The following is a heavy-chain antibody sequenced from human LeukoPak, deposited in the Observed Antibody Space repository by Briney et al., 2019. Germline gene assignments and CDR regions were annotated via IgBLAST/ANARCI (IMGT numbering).Heavy chain of an antibody. V-gene: IGHV4-59*08. J-gene: IGHJ4*02. Sequence: PSETLSLTCSVSHDSISNYYWSWIRQPPGKGLEWIGYVYVSGSTDYNPSLKRRVAMSLDTSKNQFSLKLSSVTAADTAVYYCARGNYDSSGYYFGYWGQGTLVTVSS. CDR3: ARGNYDSSGYYFGY. CDR1: HDSISNYY. CDR2: VYVSGST. D-gene: IGHD3-22*01.